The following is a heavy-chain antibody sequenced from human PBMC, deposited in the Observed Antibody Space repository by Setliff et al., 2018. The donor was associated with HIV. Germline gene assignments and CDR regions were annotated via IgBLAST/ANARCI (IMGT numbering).Heavy chain of an antibody. D-gene: IGHD3-3*01. Sequence: ASETLSLTCTVSSGSITSRTYYWGWIRQPPGKGLEWIGSIFYSGITYYTPSLKSRVSISVDTSKNQFSLNLTSVTAADTAVYYCARSKTFYDFWGGYYTHGAFKIWGLGTMGTVSS. J-gene: IGHJ3*02. CDR2: IFYSGIT. CDR1: SGSITSRTYY. V-gene: IGHV4-39*01. CDR3: ARSKTFYDFWGGYYTHGAFKI.